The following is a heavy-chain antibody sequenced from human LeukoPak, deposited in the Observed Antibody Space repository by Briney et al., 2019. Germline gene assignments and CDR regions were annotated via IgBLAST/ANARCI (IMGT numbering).Heavy chain of an antibody. Sequence: SETLSLTCTVSGGSISSSSYYWGWIRQPPGKGLEWIGSIYYSGTTYYNPSLKSRVTVSVDTSKNQFSLKLSSVTAADTAVYYCARYGYDSSGYYYGYFDYWGQGTLVTVSS. CDR1: GGSISSSSYY. D-gene: IGHD3-22*01. CDR3: ARYGYDSSGYYYGYFDY. CDR2: IYYSGTT. J-gene: IGHJ4*02. V-gene: IGHV4-39*01.